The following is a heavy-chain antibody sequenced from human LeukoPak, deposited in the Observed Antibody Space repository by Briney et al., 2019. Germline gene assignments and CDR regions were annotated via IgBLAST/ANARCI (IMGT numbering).Heavy chain of an antibody. J-gene: IGHJ4*02. CDR1: GFTFSSYG. Sequence: GGTLRLSCEASGFTFSSYGMSWVRQAPGKGLEWVSVISGSGGRTDYADSVKGRFTISRDNSKNTLYLQMNSLRVEDTAVYYCARATVTYGYWGQGTLVTVSS. CDR2: ISGSGGRT. D-gene: IGHD4-17*01. V-gene: IGHV3-23*01. CDR3: ARATVTYGY.